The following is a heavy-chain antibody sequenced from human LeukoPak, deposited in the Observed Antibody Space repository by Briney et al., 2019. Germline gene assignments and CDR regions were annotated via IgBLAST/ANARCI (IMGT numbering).Heavy chain of an antibody. Sequence: GASVKVSCKASGGTFSSYAISWVRQAPGQGLEWMGGIIPIFGTANYAQKFQGRVTITADESMSTAYMELSSLRSEDTAVYYCARGGYYYESSGSADAFDIWGQGTMVTVSS. CDR1: GGTFSSYA. D-gene: IGHD3-22*01. CDR3: ARGGYYYESSGSADAFDI. V-gene: IGHV1-69*13. CDR2: IIPIFGTA. J-gene: IGHJ3*02.